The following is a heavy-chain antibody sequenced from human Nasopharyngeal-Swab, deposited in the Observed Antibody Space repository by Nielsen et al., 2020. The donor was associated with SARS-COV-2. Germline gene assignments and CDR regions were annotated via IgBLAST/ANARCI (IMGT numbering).Heavy chain of an antibody. Sequence: GESLKISCVASGFTFSSFGMHWVRQAPGKGLEWVAFIAHDASNEYYGGSVKGRFSISRDSSKNTLYLQMDSLRGEDTAVYYCARDAPAHYGAFYWGRGTLVTVSS. CDR1: GFTFSSFG. V-gene: IGHV3-30*03. CDR3: ARDAPAHYGAFY. CDR2: IAHDASNE. D-gene: IGHD4-17*01. J-gene: IGHJ4*02.